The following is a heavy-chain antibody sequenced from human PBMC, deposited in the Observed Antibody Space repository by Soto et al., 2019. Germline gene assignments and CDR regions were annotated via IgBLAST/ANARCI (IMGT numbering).Heavy chain of an antibody. V-gene: IGHV3-23*01. CDR1: GFTFISYA. D-gene: IGHD3-16*01. CDR3: ASDRATFAS. CDR2: ISGSGANT. Sequence: EVQLLQSGGGLVQLGGSLGLSCGASGFTFISYAMSWVRHVPGKGLEWISSISGSGANTWYAGSVQGRFIISRDNSKSTVSRPMSSLRVDDTAIYDCASDRATFASWGHGTLVHVSS. J-gene: IGHJ5*01.